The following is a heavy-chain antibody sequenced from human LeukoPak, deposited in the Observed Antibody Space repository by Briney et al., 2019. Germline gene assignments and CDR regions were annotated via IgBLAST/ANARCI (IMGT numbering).Heavy chain of an antibody. V-gene: IGHV4-59*10. D-gene: IGHD3-10*01. CDR2: IYTSGST. Sequence: SETLSLTCAVYGGSFSGYYWSWIRQPAGKGLEWIGRIYTSGSTNYNPSLKSRVTISVDTSKNQFSLKLSSVTAADTAVYYCARARGGYYYYYYMDVWGKGTTVTVSS. J-gene: IGHJ6*03. CDR3: ARARGGYYYYYYMDV. CDR1: GGSFSGYY.